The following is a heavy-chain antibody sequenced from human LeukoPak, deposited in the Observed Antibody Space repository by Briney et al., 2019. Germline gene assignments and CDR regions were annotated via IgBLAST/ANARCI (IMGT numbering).Heavy chain of an antibody. Sequence: SETLSLTCTVSGGSISSYYWSWIRQAPGKGLEWIGNIYYSGSTNYNPSLKSRVTISVDTSKNQFSLKLSSVTAADTAVYYCARHGTLGSITYPLDYWGQGTQVTVSS. J-gene: IGHJ4*02. D-gene: IGHD3-16*01. CDR1: GGSISSYY. V-gene: IGHV4-59*08. CDR3: ARHGTLGSITYPLDY. CDR2: IYYSGST.